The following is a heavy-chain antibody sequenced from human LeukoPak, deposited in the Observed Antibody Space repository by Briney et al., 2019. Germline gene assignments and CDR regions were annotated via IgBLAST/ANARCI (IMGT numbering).Heavy chain of an antibody. J-gene: IGHJ4*02. CDR3: AKPDGIAATEI. Sequence: GGSLRLSCAASGFTFSNYAVSWVRQAPGKGLEWVSTITGSGGSTYYADSMKGRFTISRDNSKNTLFLQMNSLRAEDTAIYYCAKPDGIAATEIWGQGTLVTVSS. CDR1: GFTFSNYA. CDR2: ITGSGGST. D-gene: IGHD6-6*01. V-gene: IGHV3-23*01.